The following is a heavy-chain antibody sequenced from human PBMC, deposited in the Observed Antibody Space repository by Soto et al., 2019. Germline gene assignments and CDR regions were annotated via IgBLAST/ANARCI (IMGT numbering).Heavy chain of an antibody. CDR3: ARLKGIAAGLNFDI. CDR1: GYTFSANY. D-gene: IGHD6-13*01. V-gene: IGHV1-2*04. J-gene: IGHJ3*02. Sequence: QVQLVQSGAEVKKPGASVKVSCKASGYTFSANYVYWVRQAPGQGLEWMGWINPHSGGTDYAQKFQGWVTMTRDTSISTAYMELSSLTSDDTAVYYCARLKGIAAGLNFDIWGQGTMVTVSS. CDR2: INPHSGGT.